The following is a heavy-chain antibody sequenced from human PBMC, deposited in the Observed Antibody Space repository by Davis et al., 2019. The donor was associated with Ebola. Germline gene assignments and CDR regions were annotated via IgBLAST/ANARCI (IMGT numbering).Heavy chain of an antibody. CDR1: GFTFSSYW. Sequence: GESLKISCAASGFTFSSYWMHWVRQAPGKGLEWVSAISGSGGSTYYADSVKGRFTISRDNSKNTLYLQMNSLRAEDTAVYYCAKGDCTGGVCPGMDVWGQGTTVTVSS. V-gene: IGHV3-23*01. D-gene: IGHD2-8*02. J-gene: IGHJ6*02. CDR3: AKGDCTGGVCPGMDV. CDR2: ISGSGGST.